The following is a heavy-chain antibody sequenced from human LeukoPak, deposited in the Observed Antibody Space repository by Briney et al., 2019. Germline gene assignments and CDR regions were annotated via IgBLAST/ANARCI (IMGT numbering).Heavy chain of an antibody. J-gene: IGHJ1*01. CDR2: ISGSGGST. CDR3: AEGPRRAAAFSGSLLIQH. V-gene: IGHV3-23*01. Sequence: GGSLRLSCAASGFTFSSYAMSWVRQAPGKGLEWVSAISGSGGSTYYADSVKGRFTISRDNSKNTLYLQMNSLRAEDTAVYYCAEGPRRAAAFSGSLLIQHWGQGTLVTVSS. CDR1: GFTFSSYA. D-gene: IGHD6-13*01.